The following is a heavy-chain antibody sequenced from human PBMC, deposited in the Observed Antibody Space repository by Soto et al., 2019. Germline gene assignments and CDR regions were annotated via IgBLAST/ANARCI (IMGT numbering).Heavy chain of an antibody. CDR3: ARDPGRIAAAGTVYYGMDV. V-gene: IGHV1-69*12. CDR1: GGTFSSYA. D-gene: IGHD6-13*01. CDR2: IIPIFGTA. Sequence: QVQLVQSGAEVKKPGSSVKVCCKASGGTFSSYAISWVRQAPGQGLEWMGGIIPIFGTANYAQKFQGRVTITADESTSTAYMELSSLRSEDTAVYYCARDPGRIAAAGTVYYGMDVWGQGTTVTVSS. J-gene: IGHJ6*02.